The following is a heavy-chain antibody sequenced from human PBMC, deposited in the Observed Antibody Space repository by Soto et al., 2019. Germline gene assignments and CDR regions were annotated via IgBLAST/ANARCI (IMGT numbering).Heavy chain of an antibody. V-gene: IGHV3-30-3*01. CDR1: GFTFSSYT. D-gene: IGHD1-26*01. CDR2: ISYDGSNK. J-gene: IGHJ3*02. CDR3: ARDGGATTDDGFDI. Sequence: QVQLVESGGGVVQPGRSLRLSCAASGFTFSSYTMHWVRQAPGTGLEWVAVISYDGSNKYYADSVKGRFTISRDNSKNTLYLQMNSLRAEDTAVYYCARDGGATTDDGFDIWGQGTMVTVSS.